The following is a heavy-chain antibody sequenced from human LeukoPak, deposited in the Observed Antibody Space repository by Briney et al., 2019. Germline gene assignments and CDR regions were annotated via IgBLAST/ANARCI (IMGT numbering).Heavy chain of an antibody. J-gene: IGHJ6*02. CDR3: ARLGGGDDYVWGSHYYYYGMDV. Sequence: GSLRLSCAASGFTFSSYSMNWVRQPPGKGLEWIGYIYYSGSTNYNPSLESRVTISVDTSKNQFSLKLSSVTAADTAVYYCARLGGGDDYVWGSHYYYYGMDVWGQGTTVTVSS. CDR1: GFTFSSYS. D-gene: IGHD3-16*01. V-gene: IGHV4-59*08. CDR2: IYYSGST.